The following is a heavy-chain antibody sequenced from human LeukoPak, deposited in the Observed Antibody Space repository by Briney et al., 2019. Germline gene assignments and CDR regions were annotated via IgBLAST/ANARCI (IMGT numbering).Heavy chain of an antibody. J-gene: IGHJ4*02. CDR1: GFTVSSNY. CDR3: AKVERSGWYVPFDY. CDR2: ISGSGGST. V-gene: IGHV3-23*01. D-gene: IGHD6-19*01. Sequence: PGGSLRLSCAASGFTVSSNYMSWVRQAPGKGLEWVSAISGSGGSTYYADSVKGRFTISRDNSKNTLYLQINSQRAEDTAVYYCAKVERSGWYVPFDYWGQGTLVTVSS.